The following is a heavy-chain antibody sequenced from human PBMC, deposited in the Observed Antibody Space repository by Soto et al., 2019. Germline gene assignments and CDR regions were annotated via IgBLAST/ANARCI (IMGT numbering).Heavy chain of an antibody. CDR1: GFAFSGSA. D-gene: IGHD3-16*01. V-gene: IGHV3-73*01. CDR3: TRDLFSYDYSGILWFDP. CDR2: IRSKGHNYAT. Sequence: VGSLRLSCAASGFAFSGSAMYWVRQASGKGPEWVGRIRSKGHNYATEYAASVKGRFTISRDDSKNTAYLQMNSLQTEDTAVYYCTRDLFSYDYSGILWFDPWGQGTLVTVSS. J-gene: IGHJ5*02.